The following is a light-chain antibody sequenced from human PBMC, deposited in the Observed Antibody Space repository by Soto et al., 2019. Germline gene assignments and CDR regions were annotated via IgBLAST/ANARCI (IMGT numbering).Light chain of an antibody. CDR1: SSDIGGYNS. CDR3: QSYDRHLITPVV. Sequence: QSALTQPPSASGSPGQSVTISCTGTSSDIGGYNSVSWYQQHPGKAPRLMIYEVNKRPSGVPDRFSGSKSGYTASLTVSGLQTEDEADYYCQSYDRHLITPVVFGGGTKLTVL. CDR2: EVN. V-gene: IGLV2-8*01. J-gene: IGLJ2*01.